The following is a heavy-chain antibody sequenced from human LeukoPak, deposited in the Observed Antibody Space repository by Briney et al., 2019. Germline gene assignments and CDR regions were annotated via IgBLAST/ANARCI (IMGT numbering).Heavy chain of an antibody. CDR1: GGSISSYY. CDR3: ARVYSGYDLPGSLANYYFDY. CDR2: FYSGGSA. J-gene: IGHJ4*02. V-gene: IGHV4-4*07. D-gene: IGHD5-12*01. Sequence: SETLSLTCTVSGGSISSYYWSWIRQPAGKGLEWIGRFYSGGSADYNPSLKSRVTMSVDTSKNQFSLKLSSVTAADTAVYYCARVYSGYDLPGSLANYYFDYWGQGTLLTVSS.